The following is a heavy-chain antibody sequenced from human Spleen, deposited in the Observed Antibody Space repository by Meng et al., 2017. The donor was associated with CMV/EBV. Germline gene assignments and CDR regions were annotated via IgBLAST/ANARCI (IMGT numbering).Heavy chain of an antibody. D-gene: IGHD3-3*01. J-gene: IGHJ6*02. CDR1: GGSFSGYY. V-gene: IGHV4-34*01. Sequence: SETLSLTCAVYGGSFSGYYWSWIRQPPGKGLEWIGEINHSGSTNYNPSLKSRVTISVDTSKNQFSLKLSSVTAADTAVYYCARYARSSGYYNYYYYYGMDVWGQGTTVTVSS. CDR2: INHSGST. CDR3: ARYARSSGYYNYYYYYGMDV.